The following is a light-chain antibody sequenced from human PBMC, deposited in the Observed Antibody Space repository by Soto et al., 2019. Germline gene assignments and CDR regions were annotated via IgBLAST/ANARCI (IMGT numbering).Light chain of an antibody. Sequence: QSVLTQPPSVSAAPGQKVTISCSGSRSNIGSNYVSWYQQLPGTAPKLLIYDNNKRPSGIPDRFSGSKSGTSATLGITGLQTGDEADYYCETWDNSLSAVVFGGGTQLTVL. CDR3: ETWDNSLSAVV. CDR1: RSNIGSNY. V-gene: IGLV1-51*01. CDR2: DNN. J-gene: IGLJ2*01.